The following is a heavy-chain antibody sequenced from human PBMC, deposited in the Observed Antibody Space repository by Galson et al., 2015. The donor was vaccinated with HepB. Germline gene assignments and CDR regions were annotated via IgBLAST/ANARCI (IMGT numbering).Heavy chain of an antibody. Sequence: SVKVSCKASGYTFTSYGISWVRQAPGQGLEWMGWISAYNGNTNYAQKLQGRVTMTTDTSTSTAYMELRSLRSDDTAVYYCARVRDDIVVVVAATRSLDAFDIWGQGTMVTVSS. CDR3: ARVRDDIVVVVAATRSLDAFDI. J-gene: IGHJ3*02. CDR2: ISAYNGNT. CDR1: GYTFTSYG. D-gene: IGHD2-15*01. V-gene: IGHV1-18*01.